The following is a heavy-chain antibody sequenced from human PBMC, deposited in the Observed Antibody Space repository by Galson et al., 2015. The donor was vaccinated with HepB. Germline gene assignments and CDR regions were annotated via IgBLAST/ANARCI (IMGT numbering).Heavy chain of an antibody. CDR2: ISSSSSYI. V-gene: IGHV3-21*03. D-gene: IGHD5-18*01. Sequence: SLRLPGAASGFTFSSYSMNWVRQAPGEGREGGSSISSSSSYIYYADSVKGRFTISRDNAKNSLSMQMDSLRAEDTAVYYCAKWGGYNYGSTYWGQGTLVTVSS. J-gene: IGHJ4*02. CDR1: GFTFSSYS. CDR3: AKWGGYNYGSTY.